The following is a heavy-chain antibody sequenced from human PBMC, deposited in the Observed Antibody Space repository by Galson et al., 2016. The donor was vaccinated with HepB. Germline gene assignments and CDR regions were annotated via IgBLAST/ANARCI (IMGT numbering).Heavy chain of an antibody. CDR3: ASYEGGIAAAGNSAFDI. J-gene: IGHJ3*02. V-gene: IGHV1-46*01. CDR2: INPSGGST. CDR1: GYTFTSYY. Sequence: SVKVSCKASGYTFTSYYMHWVRQAPGQGLEWMGIINPSGGSTSYAQKFQGRVTMTRDTSTSTVYMELSSLRSEDTAVYYCASYEGGIAAAGNSAFDIWGQATMVTVSS. D-gene: IGHD6-13*01.